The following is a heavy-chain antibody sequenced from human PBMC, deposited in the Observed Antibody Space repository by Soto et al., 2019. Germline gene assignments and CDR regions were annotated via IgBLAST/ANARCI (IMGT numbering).Heavy chain of an antibody. J-gene: IGHJ3*02. V-gene: IGHV3-33*01. D-gene: IGHD3-9*01. CDR3: ARGGNYDILTGYYRIGLVDAFDI. CDR2: IWYDGSNK. Sequence: QVQLVESGGGVVQPGRSLRLSCAASGFTFSSYGMHWVRQAPGKGLEWVAVIWYDGSNKYYADSVKGRFTISRDNSKNTLYLQMNSLRAEDTAVYYCARGGNYDILTGYYRIGLVDAFDIWGQGTMVTVSS. CDR1: GFTFSSYG.